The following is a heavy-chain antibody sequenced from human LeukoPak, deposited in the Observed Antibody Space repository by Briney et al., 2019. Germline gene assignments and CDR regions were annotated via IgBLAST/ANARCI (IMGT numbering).Heavy chain of an antibody. Sequence: ASVKVSCKASGYTFSGYYMHWVRQATGQGLHWMGWIYTNSGDIKYAQKFQGRVTVTRDTSIATAYMELNNLGSDDTAAFYCARSWTKTNYHYMDVWAKGTTVTVS. CDR3: ARSWTKTNYHYMDV. V-gene: IGHV1-2*02. CDR1: GYTFSGYY. D-gene: IGHD1-14*01. CDR2: IYTNSGDI. J-gene: IGHJ6*03.